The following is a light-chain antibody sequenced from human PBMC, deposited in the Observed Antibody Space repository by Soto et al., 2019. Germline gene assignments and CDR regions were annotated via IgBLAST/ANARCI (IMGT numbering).Light chain of an antibody. CDR2: GAS. J-gene: IGKJ4*01. CDR1: QRVSSSY. CDR3: QQYGSSLLT. Sequence: EIVLTQSPGTLSLSPGERAALSCRASQRVSSSYLAWYQQKPGQAPRLLIYGASSRATGIPDRFSGSGSGTDFTFTISRLEPEDFAVYYCQQYGSSLLTFGGGTKVDIK. V-gene: IGKV3-20*01.